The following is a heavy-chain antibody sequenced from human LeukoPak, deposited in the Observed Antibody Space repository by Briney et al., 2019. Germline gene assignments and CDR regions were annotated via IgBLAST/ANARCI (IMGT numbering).Heavy chain of an antibody. V-gene: IGHV4-39*02. Sequence: SETLSLPCTVSGGSISSSSYYWGWIRQPPGKGLEWIGSIYYSGSTYYNPSLKSRVTISVDTSKNQFSLKLSSVPAADTAVYYCARESLGYWGQGTLVTVSS. J-gene: IGHJ4*02. D-gene: IGHD3-16*01. CDR3: ARESLGY. CDR1: GGSISSSSYY. CDR2: IYYSGST.